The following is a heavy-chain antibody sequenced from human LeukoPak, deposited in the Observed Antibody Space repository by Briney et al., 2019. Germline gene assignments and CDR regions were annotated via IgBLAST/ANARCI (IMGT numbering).Heavy chain of an antibody. Sequence: GGSLRLSCAASGLTVSSNYMSWVRQAPGKGLEWVSLIYSGANTYYADSVKGRFTVSRDNSKNTLYLQMNSLRAEDTAVYYCARDGTPGYGIDVWGQGTTVTVSS. CDR1: GLTVSSNY. J-gene: IGHJ6*02. CDR3: ARDGTPGYGIDV. V-gene: IGHV3-53*01. D-gene: IGHD1-26*01. CDR2: IYSGANT.